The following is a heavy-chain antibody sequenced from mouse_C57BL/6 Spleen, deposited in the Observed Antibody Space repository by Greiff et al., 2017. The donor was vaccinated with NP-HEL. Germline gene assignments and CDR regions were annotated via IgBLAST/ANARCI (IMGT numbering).Heavy chain of an antibody. CDR1: GFTFSSYA. J-gene: IGHJ2*01. V-gene: IGHV5-4*01. CDR3: ARDYDASFDY. D-gene: IGHD2-12*01. CDR2: IIDGCSYT. Sequence: EVKVVESGGGLVKPGGSLKLSCAASGFTFSSYALSWVRQTPEHRLVWVATIIDGCSYTYYPDNVKGRFTISRDNAKNNLYRQMSHLKSEDTAMYYCARDYDASFDYWGQGTTLTVSS.